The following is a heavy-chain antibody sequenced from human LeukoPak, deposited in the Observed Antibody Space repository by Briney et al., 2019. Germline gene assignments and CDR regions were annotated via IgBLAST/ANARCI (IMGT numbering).Heavy chain of an antibody. D-gene: IGHD2-15*01. CDR3: AKVTGLPAATLFDY. CDR2: ISWNSGSI. V-gene: IGHV3-9*01. Sequence: GGSLRLSCAASGFTFDDYAMHWVRQAPGKGLEWVSGISWNSGSIGYADSVKGRFTISRDNAKNTLYLQMNSLRAEDTAVYYCAKVTGLPAATLFDYWGQGTLVTVSS. CDR1: GFTFDDYA. J-gene: IGHJ4*02.